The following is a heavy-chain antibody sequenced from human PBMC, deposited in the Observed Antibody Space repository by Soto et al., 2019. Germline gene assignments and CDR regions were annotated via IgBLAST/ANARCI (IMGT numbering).Heavy chain of an antibody. Sequence: SETLSLTCNVSGGSISSSRSYWAWIRRPPGKGLEWIANIFYSGSTNYNPSLKSRVTISVDTSKNQFSLKLSSVTAADTAVYYCAGSQLRYYDILTGYYTNAFDIWGQGTMVTVSS. CDR2: IFYSGST. J-gene: IGHJ3*02. V-gene: IGHV4-61*05. D-gene: IGHD3-9*01. CDR3: AGSQLRYYDILTGYYTNAFDI. CDR1: GGSISSSRSY.